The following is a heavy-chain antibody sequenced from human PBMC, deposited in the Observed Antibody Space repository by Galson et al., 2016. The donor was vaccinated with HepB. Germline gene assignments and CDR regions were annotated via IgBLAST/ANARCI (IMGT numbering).Heavy chain of an antibody. D-gene: IGHD1-26*01. CDR1: GFTFSSYG. CDR2: IWYDGSNK. J-gene: IGHJ4*02. CDR3: ARTYYSGSYFLPPNY. Sequence: LRLSCAASGFTFSSYGMHWVRQAPGKGLEWVAVIWYDGSNKYYADSVKGRFTISRDNSKNTLYLQMNSLRAEDTAVYYCARTYYSGSYFLPPNYWGQGTLVTVSS. V-gene: IGHV3-33*08.